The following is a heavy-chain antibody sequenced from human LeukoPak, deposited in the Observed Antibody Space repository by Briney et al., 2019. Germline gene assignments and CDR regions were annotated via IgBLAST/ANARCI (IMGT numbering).Heavy chain of an antibody. CDR1: GYTFTGYY. J-gene: IGHJ5*02. V-gene: IGHV1-2*06. Sequence: ASVKVSCKASGYTFTGYYMHWVRQAPGQGLEWMGRIYPNSGGTNYAQKFQGRVTMTRDTSISTAYTELSRLRSDDTAVYYCARDYCSSTSCYPWFDPWGQGTLVTVSS. CDR3: ARDYCSSTSCYPWFDP. CDR2: IYPNSGGT. D-gene: IGHD2-2*01.